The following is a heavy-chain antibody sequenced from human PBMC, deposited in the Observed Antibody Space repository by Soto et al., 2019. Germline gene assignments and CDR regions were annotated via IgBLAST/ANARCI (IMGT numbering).Heavy chain of an antibody. J-gene: IGHJ6*02. Sequence: PEGSRRLSCAASGFTFSSYSMNWVRQAPGKGLEWVSSICSSSSYIYYVYSVKGRFTMSIDDSNGSLYLQMNSLIAEDTAVYYCARDGGPIRPPEHXWGQGTTLTVS. CDR2: ICSSSSYI. D-gene: IGHD1-26*01. CDR1: GFTFSSYS. CDR3: ARDGGPIRPPEHX. V-gene: IGHV3-21*01.